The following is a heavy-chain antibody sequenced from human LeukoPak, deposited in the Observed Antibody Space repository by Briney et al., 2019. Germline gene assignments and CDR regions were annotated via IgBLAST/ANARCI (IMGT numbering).Heavy chain of an antibody. D-gene: IGHD1-26*01. J-gene: IGHJ3*02. Sequence: GGSLRLSCAASGFTFNSYAMHWVRQAPGKGLEWVAVISYDGSNKYYADSVKGRFTISRDNSKNTLYLQMNSLRAEDTAVYYCARIRPVGASRDAFDIWGQGTMVTVSS. CDR1: GFTFNSYA. CDR2: ISYDGSNK. V-gene: IGHV3-30-3*01. CDR3: ARIRPVGASRDAFDI.